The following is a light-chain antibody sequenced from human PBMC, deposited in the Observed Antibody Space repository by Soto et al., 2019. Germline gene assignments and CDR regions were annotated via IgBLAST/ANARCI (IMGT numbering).Light chain of an antibody. CDR2: GAS. CDR3: KQYKEWPPFT. V-gene: IGKV3-15*01. Sequence: EIVLTQSPATLSVSLLERVSLXWRPSQSVGNNLAWYQQKPGQAPRLLILGASTRATGIPARFSGSGSGTEFTLSISSLQSEDFAVYYCKQYKEWPPFTFGQGTRLENK. J-gene: IGKJ5*01. CDR1: QSVGNN.